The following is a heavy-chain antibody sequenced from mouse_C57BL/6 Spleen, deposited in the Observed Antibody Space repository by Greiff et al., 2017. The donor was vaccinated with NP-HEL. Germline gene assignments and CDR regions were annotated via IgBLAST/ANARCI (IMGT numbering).Heavy chain of an antibody. Sequence: LQQSGASVKLSCKATGYTFTGYWIEWVKQRPGHGLEWIGEILPGSGSTNYNEKFKGKVTFTADTSSNTAYMQLSSLTTEDSAIYYCARANSYDGYYTWFAYWGQGTLVTVSA. CDR1: GYTFTGYW. CDR3: ARANSYDGYYTWFAY. D-gene: IGHD2-3*01. CDR2: ILPGSGST. V-gene: IGHV1-9*01. J-gene: IGHJ3*01.